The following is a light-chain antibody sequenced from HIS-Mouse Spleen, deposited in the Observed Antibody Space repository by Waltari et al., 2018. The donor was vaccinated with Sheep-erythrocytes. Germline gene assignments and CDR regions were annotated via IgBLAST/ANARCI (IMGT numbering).Light chain of an antibody. CDR2: DAS. CDR1: QSVSSH. CDR3: QQRSNWYT. Sequence: EIVLTQSPATLSLAPGERAPLPCRASQSVSSHVAWYQQIPGQAPRLLIYDASNRGTVIPARFSGSGSATDFTLTISSLAPEDLAVYYCQQRSNWYTFGQGTKLEIK. V-gene: IGKV3-11*01. J-gene: IGKJ2*01.